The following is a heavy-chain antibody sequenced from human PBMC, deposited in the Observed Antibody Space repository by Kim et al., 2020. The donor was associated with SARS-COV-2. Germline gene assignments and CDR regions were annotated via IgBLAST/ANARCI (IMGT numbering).Heavy chain of an antibody. V-gene: IGHV3-7*03. D-gene: IGHD3-16*01. CDR1: GFTFSSYL. J-gene: IGHJ4*02. CDR2: IKYDGSEK. CDR3: ARMLHNYAFDY. Sequence: GGSLRLSCAASGFTFSSYLMSWVRQAPGKGLEWVANIKYDGSEKYYVDSVKGRFSISSDNAKNSLYLQMNSLRGEDTAVYYCARMLHNYAFDYWGQGTLV.